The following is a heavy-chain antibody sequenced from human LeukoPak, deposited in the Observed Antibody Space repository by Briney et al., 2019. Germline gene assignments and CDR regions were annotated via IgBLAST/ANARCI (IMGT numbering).Heavy chain of an antibody. D-gene: IGHD6-19*01. CDR3: ARGLAGTGVY. CDR2: ISYDGSNK. Sequence: PGGSLRLSCAASGFTFSSYAMHWVRQAPGKGLEWVAVISYDGSNKYYADSVKGRFTISRDNSKNTLYLQMNSLRAEDTAEYYCARGLAGTGVYWGQGTLVTVSS. CDR1: GFTFSSYA. J-gene: IGHJ4*02. V-gene: IGHV3-30-3*01.